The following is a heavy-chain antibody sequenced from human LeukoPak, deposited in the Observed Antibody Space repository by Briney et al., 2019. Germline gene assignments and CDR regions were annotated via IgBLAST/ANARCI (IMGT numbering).Heavy chain of an antibody. Sequence: SETLSLTCAVYGGSFSGYYWSSIRQPPGKGLEWIGEINHSGSTNYNPSLKSRVTISVDTSKNQFSLKLSSVTAADTAVYYCASPSDEYSSGWYGSALNYWGQGTLVTVSS. CDR3: ASPSDEYSSGWYGSALNY. CDR2: INHSGST. V-gene: IGHV4-34*01. D-gene: IGHD6-19*01. CDR1: GGSFSGYY. J-gene: IGHJ4*02.